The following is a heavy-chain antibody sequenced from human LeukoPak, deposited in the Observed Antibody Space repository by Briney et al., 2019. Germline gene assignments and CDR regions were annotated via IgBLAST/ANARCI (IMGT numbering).Heavy chain of an antibody. V-gene: IGHV1-8*01. CDR3: ARGRKSWYNY. D-gene: IGHD6-13*01. CDR2: MNPNSGNT. J-gene: IGHJ4*02. Sequence: ASVKVSCKASGYTFTRDDINWVRQATGQGPEWMGWMNPNSGNTGYAQNFQGRVTMTRDTSISTAYMELSNLRSEDTAVYYCARGRKSWYNYWGQGTLVTVSS. CDR1: GYTFTRDD.